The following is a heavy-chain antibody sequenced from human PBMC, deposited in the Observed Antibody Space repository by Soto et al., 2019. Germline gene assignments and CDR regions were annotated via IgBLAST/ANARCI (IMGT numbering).Heavy chain of an antibody. V-gene: IGHV4-31*03. J-gene: IGHJ2*01. CDR3: ARRTYYDSSGYHWYFDL. CDR1: GGSISSGGYY. CDR2: IYYSGST. Sequence: PSETLSLTCTVSGGSISSGGYYWSWIRQHPGKGLEWIGYIYYSGSTYYNPSLKSRVTISVDKSKNQFSLKLSSVTAADTAVYYCARRTYYDSSGYHWYFDLWGRGTLVTVSS. D-gene: IGHD3-22*01.